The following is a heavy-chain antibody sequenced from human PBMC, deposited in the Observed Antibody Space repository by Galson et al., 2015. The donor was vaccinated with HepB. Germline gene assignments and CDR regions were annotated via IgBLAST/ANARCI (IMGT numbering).Heavy chain of an antibody. CDR2: IKQDGSEK. J-gene: IGHJ4*02. CDR1: GFTFSSYW. CDR3: ARTPNHYDFWSGYSYYFDY. D-gene: IGHD3-3*01. Sequence: SLRLSCAASGFTFSSYWMSWVRQAPGKGLEWVANIKQDGSEKYYVDSVKGRFTISRDNAKNSLYLQMNSLRAEDTAVYYCARTPNHYDFWSGYSYYFDYWGQGTLVTVSS. V-gene: IGHV3-7*01.